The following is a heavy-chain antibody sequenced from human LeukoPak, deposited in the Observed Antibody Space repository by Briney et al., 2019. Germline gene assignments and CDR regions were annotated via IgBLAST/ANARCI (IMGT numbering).Heavy chain of an antibody. CDR2: IYHSGST. J-gene: IGHJ5*02. CDR3: ARAVLLWFGEPPGWFDP. Sequence: PSETLSLTCAVSGYSISSGYYWGWIRQPPGKGPEWIGRIYHSGSTYYNPSLKSRVTISVDTSKNQFSLKLSSVTAADTAVYYCARAVLLWFGEPPGWFDPWGQGTLVTVSS. V-gene: IGHV4-38-2*01. D-gene: IGHD3-10*01. CDR1: GYSISSGYY.